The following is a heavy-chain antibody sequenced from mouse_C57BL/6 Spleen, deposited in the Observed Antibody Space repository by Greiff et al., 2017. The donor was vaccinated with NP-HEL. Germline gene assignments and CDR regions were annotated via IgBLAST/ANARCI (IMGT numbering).Heavy chain of an antibody. CDR3: ARHYGSQYFDV. V-gene: IGHV1-69*01. Sequence: QVQLQQPGAELVMPGASVKLSCKASGYTFTSYWMHWVKQRPGQGLEWIGEIDPSDSYTNYNQKFKGKSTLTVDKSSSTAYMQLSSLTSEDFAVYYCARHYGSQYFDVWGTGTTVTVSS. CDR1: GYTFTSYW. CDR2: IDPSDSYT. D-gene: IGHD1-1*01. J-gene: IGHJ1*03.